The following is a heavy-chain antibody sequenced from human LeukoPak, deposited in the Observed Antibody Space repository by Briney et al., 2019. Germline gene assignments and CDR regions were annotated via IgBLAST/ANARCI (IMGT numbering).Heavy chain of an antibody. Sequence: GGSLRLSCAASGFTFISYDMHWVRQAPGKGLEWVAIILYDGNEKYYADSVKGRFTISRDNSKNTLYLQMNSLIAEDTAVYYCTRGYGSFDNWGQGTLVIVSS. CDR3: TRGYGSFDN. J-gene: IGHJ4*02. D-gene: IGHD3-10*01. CDR2: ILYDGNEK. CDR1: GFTFISYD. V-gene: IGHV3-30*03.